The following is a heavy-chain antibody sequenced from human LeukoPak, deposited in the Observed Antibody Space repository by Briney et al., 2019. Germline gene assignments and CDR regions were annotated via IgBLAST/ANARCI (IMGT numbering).Heavy chain of an antibody. Sequence: GGSLRLSCAASGFTISSSHLTWVRQAPGKRLEWVSLIYSDGRTYYADSVRGRFTISRDNSKNTLYLQMNSLRVEDTAVFYCVRPKHSSISWLHYGMDVWGQGTTVFVSS. V-gene: IGHV3-66*04. D-gene: IGHD3-3*02. CDR3: VRPKHSSISWLHYGMDV. CDR2: IYSDGRT. CDR1: GFTISSSH. J-gene: IGHJ6*02.